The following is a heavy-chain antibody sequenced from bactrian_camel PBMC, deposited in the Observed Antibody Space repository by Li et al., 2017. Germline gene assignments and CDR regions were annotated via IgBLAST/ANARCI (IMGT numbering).Heavy chain of an antibody. J-gene: IGHJ4*01. CDR2: IFSRGGIE. Sequence: HVQLVESGGGSVQAGGSLTLSCAASGSVRNCMGWFRQGPGKERERVAAIFSRGGIEYYADSVKGRFIISRDSAKNTVYLQMNSLKPEDTAMYYCAADFGPYCSGPYLARRANFEGQGTQVTVS. D-gene: IGHD2*01. CDR1: GSVRNC. V-gene: IGHV3S63*01.